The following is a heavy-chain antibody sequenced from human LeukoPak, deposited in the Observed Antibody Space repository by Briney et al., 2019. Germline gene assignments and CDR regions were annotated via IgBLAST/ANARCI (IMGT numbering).Heavy chain of an antibody. CDR1: GGSISSYY. D-gene: IGHD6-19*01. J-gene: IGHJ3*02. CDR2: IYTSGST. V-gene: IGHV4-4*07. Sequence: SETLSLTCTVSGGSISSYYWSWIRQPAGKGLEWIGRIYTSGSTNYNPSLKSRVTMSVDTSKNQFSLKLSSVTAADTAVYYCARDRAVVGKDAFDIWGQGTMVTVSS. CDR3: ARDRAVVGKDAFDI.